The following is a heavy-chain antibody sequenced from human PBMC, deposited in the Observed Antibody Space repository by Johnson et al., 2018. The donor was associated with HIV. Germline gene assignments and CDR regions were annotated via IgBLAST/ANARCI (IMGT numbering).Heavy chain of an antibody. J-gene: IGHJ3*02. Sequence: VQLVESGGGLVQPGRSLRLSCTASGFTFGDYAMSWVRQAPGKGLEWVGFIRSKAYGGTTEYAASVKGRFIISRDDSKSIAYLQMNSLKTEDTAVYYCSRENYNFWSGYWGAFDSWGHGTVVTVSS. CDR3: SRENYNFWSGYWGAFDS. V-gene: IGHV3-49*04. D-gene: IGHD3-3*01. CDR1: GFTFGDYA. CDR2: IRSKAYGGTT.